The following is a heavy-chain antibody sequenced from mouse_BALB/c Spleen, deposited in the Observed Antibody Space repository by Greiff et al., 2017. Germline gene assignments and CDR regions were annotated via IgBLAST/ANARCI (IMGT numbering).Heavy chain of an antibody. D-gene: IGHD6-1*01. CDR1: GFTFSSFG. V-gene: IGHV5-17*02. Sequence: EVHLVESGGGLVQPGGSRKLSCAASGFTFSSFGMHWVRQAPEKGLEWVAYISSGSSTIYYADTLKGRFTISRDNPKNTLFLQMTSLRSEDTAMYYCARSCSSPWYFDVWGAGTTVTVSS. CDR3: ARSCSSPWYFDV. J-gene: IGHJ1*01. CDR2: ISSGSSTI.